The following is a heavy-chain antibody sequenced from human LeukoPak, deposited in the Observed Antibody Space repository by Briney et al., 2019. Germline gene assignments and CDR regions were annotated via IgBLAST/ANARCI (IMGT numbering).Heavy chain of an antibody. CDR1: GASIDSHSW. D-gene: IGHD1-14*01. CDR3: AYNRNFALDN. Sequence: PSGTLSLTCAVSGASIDSHSWWSWVRQPPGKGLEWIGEIYHSGGANYKPSLKSRVTMSVDTSKNHFSLKLTSVTAADTAVYYCAYNRNFALDNWGQGTLVTVSS. V-gene: IGHV4-4*02. J-gene: IGHJ4*02. CDR2: IYHSGGA.